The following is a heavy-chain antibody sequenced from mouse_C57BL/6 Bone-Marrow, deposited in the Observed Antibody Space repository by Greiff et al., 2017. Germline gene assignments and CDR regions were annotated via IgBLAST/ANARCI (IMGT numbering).Heavy chain of an antibody. Sequence: QVQLQQPGAELVKPGASVKLSCKASGYTFTSYWMHWVKQRPGQGLEWIGMIHPNSGSTNYNEKFKSKATLTVDKSSSTAYMQLSSLTSEDSAVYYCARWAGISTYDGYYDAMDYWGQGTSVTVSS. J-gene: IGHJ4*01. CDR1: GYTFTSYW. CDR2: IHPNSGST. CDR3: ARWAGISTYDGYYDAMDY. V-gene: IGHV1-64*01. D-gene: IGHD2-3*01.